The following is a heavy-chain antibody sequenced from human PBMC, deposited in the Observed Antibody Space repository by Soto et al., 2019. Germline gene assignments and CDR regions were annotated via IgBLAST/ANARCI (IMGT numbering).Heavy chain of an antibody. Sequence: QVQLQQWGAGLLKPSETLSLTCAVYGGSFSGYYWSWIRQPPGKGLEWIGEINHSGSTNYNPSLKRRVTISVDTSKNQFSLKLSSVTAADTAVYYCARGLRFGELSDGSPDYWGQGTLVTVSS. CDR3: ARGLRFGELSDGSPDY. V-gene: IGHV4-34*01. CDR2: INHSGST. J-gene: IGHJ4*02. D-gene: IGHD3-10*01. CDR1: GGSFSGYY.